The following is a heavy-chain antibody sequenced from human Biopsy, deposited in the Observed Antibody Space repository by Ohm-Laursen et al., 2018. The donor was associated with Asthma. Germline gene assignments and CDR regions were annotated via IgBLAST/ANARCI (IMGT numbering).Heavy chain of an antibody. CDR1: GFSFDSHA. CDR2: ISYDGSNK. CDR3: ARESSVAGSSDFDY. D-gene: IGHD6-19*01. J-gene: IGHJ4*02. V-gene: IGHV3-30*04. Sequence: RSLRLSCAASGFSFDSHAMHWVRQAPGKGLEWVAVISYDGSNKYYADSVKGRFTISRDNSKNTLYLQMNSLRAEDTAVYYCARESSVAGSSDFDYWGQGTLVTVSS.